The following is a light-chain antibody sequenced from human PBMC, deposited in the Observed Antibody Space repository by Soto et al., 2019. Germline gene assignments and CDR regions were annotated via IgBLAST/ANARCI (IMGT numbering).Light chain of an antibody. V-gene: IGKV1-17*01. Sequence: DIQMTQSPSSLAASVGDRVIITCRASQGVGNEVGWYQQKPGKAPKRLIYAASTLQSGTPSRFSGSGSATEFTLTISSLQPEDFATYFCSQHNAYPRTFGQGTRVE. J-gene: IGKJ1*01. CDR3: SQHNAYPRT. CDR1: QGVGNE. CDR2: AAS.